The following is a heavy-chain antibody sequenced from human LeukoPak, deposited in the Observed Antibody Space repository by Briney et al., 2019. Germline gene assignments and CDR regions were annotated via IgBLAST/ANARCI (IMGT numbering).Heavy chain of an antibody. Sequence: GGSLRLSCAASGFTFSSYWMHWVRHAPGKGLVWVSRINSDGSSTSYADSVKGRFTISRDNAKNTLYLQMNSLRAEDTAVYYCARSPHGYYDSSDTLDYWGQGTLVTVSS. CDR3: ARSPHGYYDSSDTLDY. CDR1: GFTFSSYW. D-gene: IGHD3-22*01. V-gene: IGHV3-74*01. J-gene: IGHJ4*02. CDR2: INSDGSST.